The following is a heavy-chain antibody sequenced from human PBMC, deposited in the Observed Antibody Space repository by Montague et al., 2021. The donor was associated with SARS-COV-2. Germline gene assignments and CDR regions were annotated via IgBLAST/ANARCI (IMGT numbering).Heavy chain of an antibody. CDR2: ISTSSLYI. J-gene: IGHJ3*01. V-gene: IGHV3-21*01. CDR3: ARAHSGSYSVGGDAFDL. D-gene: IGHD5/OR15-5a*01. Sequence: SLRLSCAASGFTFNKYSMNWVRQAPGKGLEWASSISTSSLYIYYTDSVKGRFTVARANAKNSVFLEMNSLRVEDTAVYYCARAHSGSYSVGGDAFDLWGRGTLVTVSS. CDR1: GFTFNKYS.